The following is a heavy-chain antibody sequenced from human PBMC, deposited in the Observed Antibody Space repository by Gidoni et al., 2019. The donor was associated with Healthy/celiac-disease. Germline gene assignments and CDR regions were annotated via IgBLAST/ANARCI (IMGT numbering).Heavy chain of an antibody. V-gene: IGHV6-1*01. CDR2: TYYRSKWYN. D-gene: IGHD2-2*01. Sequence: QVQLQQSGPGLVKPSQTLSLTCAISGDRVSSNSSAWHWIRQSPSRGLEWLGRTYYRSKWYNEYAVSVKSRITINPDTSKNQFSLQLNSVTPEDTAVYYCARDRLKGEAVRAYNWFDPWGQGTLVTVSS. CDR1: GDRVSSNSSA. CDR3: ARDRLKGEAVRAYNWFDP. J-gene: IGHJ5*02.